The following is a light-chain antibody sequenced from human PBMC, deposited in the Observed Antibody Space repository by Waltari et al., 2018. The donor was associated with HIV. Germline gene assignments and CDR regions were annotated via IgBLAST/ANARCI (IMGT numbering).Light chain of an antibody. CDR3: SSYTSSDTVV. V-gene: IGLV2-14*03. CDR1: TSDVAGYIS. Sequence: QSALPPLASVSGSPGQSITSSCTGTTSDVAGYISVSWYQQHPAKAPKLVILEVSSRPSGVSNRFSGSKSGNMASLTIAELQAEDEAYYYCSSYTSSDTVVFGGGTKVTVL. J-gene: IGLJ2*01. CDR2: EVS.